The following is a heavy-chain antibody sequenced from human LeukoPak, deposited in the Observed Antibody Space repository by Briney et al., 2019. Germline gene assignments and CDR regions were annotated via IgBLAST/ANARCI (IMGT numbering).Heavy chain of an antibody. D-gene: IGHD3-22*01. CDR2: MNPNSGNT. CDR3: ARVAGDSSGYVDY. V-gene: IGHV1-8*01. CDR1: GYTFTSYD. Sequence: GASXKXSCKASGYTFTSYDINWVRQATGQGLEWMGWMNPNSGNTGYAQKFQGRVTMTRNTSISTAYMELSSLRSEDTAVYYCARVAGDSSGYVDYWGQGTLVTVSS. J-gene: IGHJ4*02.